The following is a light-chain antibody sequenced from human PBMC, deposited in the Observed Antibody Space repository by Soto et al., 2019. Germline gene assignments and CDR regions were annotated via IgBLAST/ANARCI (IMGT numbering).Light chain of an antibody. J-gene: IGKJ4*01. CDR2: DAS. Sequence: EIVLTQSPATLSLSPGERATLSCRASQSVGSSLAWYQQKPGQAPRLLIYDASTRATGIPARFSGSGSGTDFTLTISSLEPEHFAVYYCQQRTNWPLTFGGGTKVEIK. CDR1: QSVGSS. V-gene: IGKV3-11*01. CDR3: QQRTNWPLT.